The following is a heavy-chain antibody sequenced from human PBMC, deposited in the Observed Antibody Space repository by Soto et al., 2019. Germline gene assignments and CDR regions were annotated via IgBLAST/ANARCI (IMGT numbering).Heavy chain of an antibody. CDR2: SYYSGST. V-gene: IGHV4-61*01. CDR3: ARSSQYYDSSGFDY. D-gene: IGHD3-22*01. J-gene: IGHJ4*02. CDR1: GGSVSSGSYH. Sequence: LSLTCTVSGGSVSSGSYHWSWIRPPPGKGLEWIGYSYYSGSTNYNPSHKSRVSVAVDTSKNQFSMKLCSVTAADTALYYCARSSQYYDSSGFDYGGQGNLITVSS.